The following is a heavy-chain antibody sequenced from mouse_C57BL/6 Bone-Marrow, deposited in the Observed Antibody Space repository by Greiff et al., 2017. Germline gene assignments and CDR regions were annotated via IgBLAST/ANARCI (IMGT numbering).Heavy chain of an antibody. V-gene: IGHV5-15*01. CDR3: ARDFFMDY. Sequence: EVQVVESGGGLVQPGGSLKLSCAASGFTFSDYGMAWVRQAPRQGPEWVAFISNLAYSIYYADTVTGRFTISRENAKNTLYLEMSSLRSEDAAMYYCARDFFMDYWGQGTSVTVSS. CDR2: ISNLAYSI. J-gene: IGHJ4*01. CDR1: GFTFSDYG.